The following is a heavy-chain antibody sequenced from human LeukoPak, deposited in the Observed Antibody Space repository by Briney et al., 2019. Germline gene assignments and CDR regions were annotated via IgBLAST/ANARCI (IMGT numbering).Heavy chain of an antibody. CDR2: ISSNGGST. D-gene: IGHD3-10*01. V-gene: IGHV3-64*01. Sequence: GGSLRLSCAASGFTFSSYAMHWVRQAPGKGLEYVSAISSNGGSTYYANSVKGRFTISRDNAKNSLYLQMNSLRAEDTAVYYCARVTLWGSGSYLAYYYMDVWGKGTTVTVSS. CDR3: ARVTLWGSGSYLAYYYMDV. J-gene: IGHJ6*03. CDR1: GFTFSSYA.